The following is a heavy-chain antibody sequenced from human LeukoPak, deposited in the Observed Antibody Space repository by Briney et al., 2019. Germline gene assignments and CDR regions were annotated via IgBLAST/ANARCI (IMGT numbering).Heavy chain of an antibody. Sequence: PGGSLRLSCAASGFSFSGYGMYWVRQAPGKGLEWVAFIRYDGSNEYYADSVKGRFTISRDKSKNTLSLQMNGLRVEDTAVYYCAKVMPPGRIRFYSYYMDVWGKGTTVTVS. CDR1: GFSFSGYG. CDR2: IRYDGSNE. D-gene: IGHD2-15*01. J-gene: IGHJ6*03. V-gene: IGHV3-30*02. CDR3: AKVMPPGRIRFYSYYMDV.